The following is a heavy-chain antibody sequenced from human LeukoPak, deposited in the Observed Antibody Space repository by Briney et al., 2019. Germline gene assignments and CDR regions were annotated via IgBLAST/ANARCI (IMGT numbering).Heavy chain of an antibody. V-gene: IGHV3-66*01. J-gene: IGHJ5*02. D-gene: IGHD6-19*01. CDR3: VKSYSGWTGQS. CDR2: IHGGGTT. CDR1: GFSVSRNY. Sequence: GGSLRLSCAASGFSVSRNYMTWVRQAPGKGLEWVAVIHGGGTTLYADSVKGRFTISRDDSKNTLSLQMNSLRDEDTALYYCVKSYSGWTGQSWGQGTLVTVSS.